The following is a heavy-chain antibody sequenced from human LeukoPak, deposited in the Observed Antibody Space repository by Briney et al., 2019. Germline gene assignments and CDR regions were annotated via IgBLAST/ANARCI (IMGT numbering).Heavy chain of an antibody. V-gene: IGHV4-30-2*01. CDR1: GGSISSGGYS. Sequence: SETLSLTCTVSGGSISSGGYSWSWIRQPPGKGLEWIGYIYHSGSTYYNPSLKGRVTISVDRSKNQFSLKLSSVTAADTAVYYCARDWAPGSSGGLDYWGQGTLVTVSS. J-gene: IGHJ4*02. CDR3: ARDWAPGSSGGLDY. D-gene: IGHD6-13*01. CDR2: IYHSGST.